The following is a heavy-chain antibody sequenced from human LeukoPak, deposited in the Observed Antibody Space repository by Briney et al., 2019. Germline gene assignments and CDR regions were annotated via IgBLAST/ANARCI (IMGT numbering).Heavy chain of an antibody. CDR2: INTNTGNP. D-gene: IGHD6-19*01. V-gene: IGHV7-4-1*02. J-gene: IGHJ5*02. CDR3: ARRTSSGGRRDWFDP. Sequence: GASVKVSCKASGYTLTNYAMNWVRQAPGQGLGWMGWINTNTGNPTYAQGFTGRFVFSLDTSVSTAYLQISSLKAEDTAVYYCARRTSSGGRRDWFDPWGQGTLVTVSS. CDR1: GYTLTNYA.